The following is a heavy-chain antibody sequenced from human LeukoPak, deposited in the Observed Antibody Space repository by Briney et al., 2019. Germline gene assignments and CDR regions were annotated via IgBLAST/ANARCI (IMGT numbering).Heavy chain of an antibody. CDR2: ISHDGGND. CDR3: VRSPAYYNMDV. Sequence: GKSLRLSCAASGLTFMNHAIHWVSQAPGKGVEWVTVISHDGGNDYYRDSVKGRFTISRDNSRNTVFLQMNSLRPGDTAVYYCVRSPAYYNMDVWGKGTTVTVSS. V-gene: IGHV3-30*04. J-gene: IGHJ6*03. CDR1: GLTFMNHA.